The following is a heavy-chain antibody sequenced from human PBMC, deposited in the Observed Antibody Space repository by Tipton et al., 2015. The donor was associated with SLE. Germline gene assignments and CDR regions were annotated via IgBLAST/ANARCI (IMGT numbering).Heavy chain of an antibody. Sequence: QSGAEVKKPGASVKVSCEASGNTFSSDYINWVRQAPGQGLEWIGIINPSGESTNSARKLQDRVILTRDTATSTVYMELRSLRSEDTAVYYCARRAANQWLFNWFDSWGQGTLVTVSS. CDR1: GNTFSSDY. J-gene: IGHJ5*01. V-gene: IGHV1-46*04. D-gene: IGHD6-19*01. CDR2: INPSGEST. CDR3: ARRAANQWLFNWFDS.